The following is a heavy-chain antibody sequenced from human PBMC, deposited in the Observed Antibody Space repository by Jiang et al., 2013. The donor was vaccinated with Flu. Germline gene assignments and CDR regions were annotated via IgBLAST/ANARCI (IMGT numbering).Heavy chain of an antibody. J-gene: IGHJ4*02. CDR2: VYHSGMT. D-gene: IGHD3-22*01. CDR3: ARDKGNYYFDSSGYCHFDY. V-gene: IGHV4-38-2*02. Sequence: LEWLGSVYHSGMTYYSPSVRSRVTMSVDTSKNQFSLRLSSVTAADTAMYYCARDKGNYYFDSSGYCHFDYWGQGALVTVSS.